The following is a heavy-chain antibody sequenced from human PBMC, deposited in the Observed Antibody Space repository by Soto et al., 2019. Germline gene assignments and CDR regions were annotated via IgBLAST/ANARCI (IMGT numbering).Heavy chain of an antibody. CDR3: ARGSSGYGYDAFDI. V-gene: IGHV3-53*04. J-gene: IGHJ3*02. CDR1: GFTVSSNY. CDR2: IYGDGNT. D-gene: IGHD5-12*01. Sequence: EVQLVESGGGLVQPGGSLSLSCAASGFTVSSNYMSWVRQAPGKGLEWVSVIYGDGNTYYADSVKGRFTISRHNSKNTLYLQMNSLRPEDTAVYYCARGSSGYGYDAFDIWGQGTMVTVSS.